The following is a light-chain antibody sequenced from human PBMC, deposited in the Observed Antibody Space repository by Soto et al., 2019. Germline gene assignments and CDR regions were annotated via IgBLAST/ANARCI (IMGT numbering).Light chain of an antibody. Sequence: QSGLTQPPSASGTPGQRIIISCSGSSSNIGRNTVNWYQHLPGRAPKVLIYRNSHRPSGVPDRFSGSQSGSSASLAISGLQSEDEADYYCSSFAGSPVVFGGGTQLTVL. CDR1: SSNIGRNT. CDR2: RNS. J-gene: IGLJ2*01. CDR3: SSFAGSPVV. V-gene: IGLV1-44*01.